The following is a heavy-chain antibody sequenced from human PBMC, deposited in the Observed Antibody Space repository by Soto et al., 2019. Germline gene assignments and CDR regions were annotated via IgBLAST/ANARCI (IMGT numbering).Heavy chain of an antibody. D-gene: IGHD3-10*01. V-gene: IGHV4-34*01. CDR1: GGSFSGYY. J-gene: IGHJ5*02. Sequence: SETLSLTCAVYGGSFSGYYWSWIRQPPGKGLEWIGEINHSGSTNYNPSLKSRVTISVDTSKNQFSLKLSSVTAADTAVYYCARGNQYYYGSGSYYNNWFDPWGQGTLVTVS. CDR2: INHSGST. CDR3: ARGNQYYYGSGSYYNNWFDP.